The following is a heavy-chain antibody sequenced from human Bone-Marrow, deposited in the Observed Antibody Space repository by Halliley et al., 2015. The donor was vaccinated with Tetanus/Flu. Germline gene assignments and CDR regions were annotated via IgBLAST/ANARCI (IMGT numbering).Heavy chain of an antibody. J-gene: IGHJ6*02. CDR2: ISYDGSKK. CDR1: GFIFSDYS. CDR3: ARSSARYVVDYYYGMDV. Sequence: AASGFIFSDYSIHWVRQAPGKGLEWVAVISYDGSKKYQADSVEGRFTISRDNSKNTLYLQMNSLRAEDTAVYYCARSSARYVVDYYYGMDVWGPGTTVTVSS. D-gene: IGHD6-6*01. V-gene: IGHV3-30*04.